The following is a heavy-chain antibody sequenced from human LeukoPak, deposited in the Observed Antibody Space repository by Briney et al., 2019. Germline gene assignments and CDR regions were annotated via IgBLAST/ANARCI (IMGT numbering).Heavy chain of an antibody. CDR2: ISGSGGST. CDR3: ARVPGSWFDP. V-gene: IGHV3-23*01. D-gene: IGHD1-14*01. Sequence: GGSLRLSCAASGFTFSSYAMSWVRQAPGKGLEWVSAISGSGGSTYYADSVKGRFTISRDNSKNTLYLQMDSLRAEDTAVYYCARVPGSWFDPWGQGTLVTVSS. CDR1: GFTFSSYA. J-gene: IGHJ5*02.